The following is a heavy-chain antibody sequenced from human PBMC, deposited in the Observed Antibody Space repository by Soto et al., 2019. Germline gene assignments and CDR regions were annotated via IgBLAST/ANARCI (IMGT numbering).Heavy chain of an antibody. CDR3: AKRGGVVGGSEHPFFEY. J-gene: IGHJ4*02. D-gene: IGHD2-15*01. CDR1: GFIFSNYG. CDR2: ISFDGKNR. V-gene: IGHV3-30*18. Sequence: QVQLVESGGGVVQPGKSLRLSCAASGFIFSNYGMHWVRQAPGKGLEWVALISFDGKNRNYADSVKGRFTIYRDNPKNTLYLERNGLRPEDTAFYYCAKRGGVVGGSEHPFFEYWGQETLVTVSS.